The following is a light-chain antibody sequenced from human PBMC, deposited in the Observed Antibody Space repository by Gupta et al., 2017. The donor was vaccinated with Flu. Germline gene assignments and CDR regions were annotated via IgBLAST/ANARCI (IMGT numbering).Light chain of an antibody. J-gene: IGKJ2*01. Sequence: SPGERATLSCRASQSVSSSYLAWYQQKPGQAPRLLIYGASSRATGIPDRFSGSGSGTDFTLTISRLEPEDFAVYYCQQYGSSPYTFGQGTNLEIK. V-gene: IGKV3-20*01. CDR2: GAS. CDR1: QSVSSSY. CDR3: QQYGSSPYT.